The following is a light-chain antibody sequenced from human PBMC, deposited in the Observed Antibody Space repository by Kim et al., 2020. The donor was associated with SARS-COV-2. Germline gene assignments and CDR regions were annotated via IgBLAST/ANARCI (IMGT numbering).Light chain of an antibody. J-gene: IGLJ2*01. CDR1: RRDYGRNF. V-gene: IGLV1-47*01. CDR2: KNN. CDR3: AVWDNSLTGRV. Sequence: GHGITISCSGSRRDYGRNFVSWYQQFPGKAPQLLIYKNNERPSGVSDRFSGSRSGTSASLPIRGLRSDDEADYYCAVWDNSLTGRVFGGGTKLTVL.